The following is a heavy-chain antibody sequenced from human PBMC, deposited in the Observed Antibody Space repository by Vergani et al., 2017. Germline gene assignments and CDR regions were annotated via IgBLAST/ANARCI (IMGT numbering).Heavy chain of an antibody. CDR1: GGSISAGYYF. D-gene: IGHD3-3*01. V-gene: IGHV4-61*02. CDR3: ARDFHFFWSGSKRRYYYYMDV. Sequence: QVQLQASGPGRVKPSQTLSLTCTMSGGSISAGYYFWSWIRQPAGKGLEWLGHISASGNASHSPSLKTRVSMSVDTSKNQFSLKLSSVTAADTAEYYCARDFHFFWSGSKRRYYYYMDVWGKGTTVIVSS. CDR2: ISASGNA. J-gene: IGHJ6*03.